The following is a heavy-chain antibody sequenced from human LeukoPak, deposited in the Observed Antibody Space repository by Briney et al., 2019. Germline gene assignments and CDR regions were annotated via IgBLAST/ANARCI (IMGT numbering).Heavy chain of an antibody. Sequence: PGGSLRLSCAASGFTFSSYGMHWVRQAPGKGLEWVAFIRYDGSNKYYADSVKGRFTISRDNSKNTLYLQMNSLRAEDTAVYYCAKDLGQPDDYVWGSYRYDDYWGQGTLVTVSS. CDR1: GFTFSSYG. CDR2: IRYDGSNK. J-gene: IGHJ4*02. D-gene: IGHD3-16*02. CDR3: AKDLGQPDDYVWGSYRYDDY. V-gene: IGHV3-30*02.